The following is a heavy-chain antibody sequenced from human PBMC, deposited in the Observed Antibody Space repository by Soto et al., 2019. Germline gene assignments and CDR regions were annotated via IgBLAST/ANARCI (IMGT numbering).Heavy chain of an antibody. D-gene: IGHD1-26*01. CDR1: GGSISTHY. CDR3: ARDGREASGIDV. V-gene: IGHV4-59*11. J-gene: IGHJ6*02. Sequence: SETLSLTCTVSGGSISTHYWSWVRQAPGKGLEWIGHIYYRGSTSYNPSLRSRSTISVDTSNNQFSLKLNSVTTADTAVYYCARDGREASGIDVWGQGTKVTVSS. CDR2: IYYRGST.